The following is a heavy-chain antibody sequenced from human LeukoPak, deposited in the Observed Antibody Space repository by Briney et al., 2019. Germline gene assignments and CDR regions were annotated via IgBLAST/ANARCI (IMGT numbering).Heavy chain of an antibody. CDR1: GGSISSGSYY. V-gene: IGHV4-61*02. CDR2: IYTSGST. J-gene: IGHJ6*02. Sequence: PSETLSLTCTVSGGSISSGSYYWSWIRQPAGKGLEWIGRIYTSGSTNYNPSLKSRVTISVDTSKNQFSLKLSSVTAADTAAYYCAREREVVTAILYYYYGMDVWGQGTTVTVSS. CDR3: AREREVVTAILYYYYGMDV. D-gene: IGHD2-21*02.